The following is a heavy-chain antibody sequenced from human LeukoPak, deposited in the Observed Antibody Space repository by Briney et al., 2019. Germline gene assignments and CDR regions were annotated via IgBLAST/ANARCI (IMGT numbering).Heavy chain of an antibody. J-gene: IGHJ4*02. V-gene: IGHV4-59*08. Sequence: SETLSLTCTVSGDSISSYFWSWIRQPPGKGLEWIGYVYYSGSTNYNPSLKSQVSISIDTSKNRFSLKLTSVTAADTAVYYCARQTGSGLFILPGGQGTLVTVSS. CDR1: GDSISSYF. CDR2: VYYSGST. D-gene: IGHD3/OR15-3a*01. CDR3: ARQTGSGLFILP.